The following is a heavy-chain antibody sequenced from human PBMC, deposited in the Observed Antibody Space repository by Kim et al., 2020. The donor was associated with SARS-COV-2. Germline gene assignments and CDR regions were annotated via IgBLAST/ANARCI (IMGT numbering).Heavy chain of an antibody. V-gene: IGHV1-8*01. CDR3: ARGGRSVILPAARNWFDP. J-gene: IGHJ5*02. CDR1: GYTFTSYD. Sequence: ASVKVSCKASGYTFTSYDINWVRQATGQGLEWMGWMNPNSGNTGYAQKFQGRVTMTRNTSISTAYMELSSLRSEDTAVYYCARGGRSVILPAARNWFDPWGQGTLVTVSS. CDR2: MNPNSGNT. D-gene: IGHD2-2*01.